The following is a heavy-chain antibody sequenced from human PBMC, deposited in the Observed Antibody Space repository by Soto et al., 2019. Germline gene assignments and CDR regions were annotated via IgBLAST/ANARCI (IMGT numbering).Heavy chain of an antibody. J-gene: IGHJ5*02. D-gene: IGHD6-19*01. Sequence: QVQLQESGPGLVKPSQTLSLTCTVSGGSISSGGYYWSWIRQHPGKGLEWIGYIYYSGSTYYNPSLESRVTISVDTSKNQFALKLSSVTAADTAVYYCARGWKEQWLVECFDPWGQGTLVAVSS. V-gene: IGHV4-31*03. CDR3: ARGWKEQWLVECFDP. CDR2: IYYSGST. CDR1: GGSISSGGYY.